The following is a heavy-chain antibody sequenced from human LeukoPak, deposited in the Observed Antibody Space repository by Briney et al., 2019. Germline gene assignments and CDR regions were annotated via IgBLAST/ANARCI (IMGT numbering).Heavy chain of an antibody. CDR1: GGSISSYY. J-gene: IGHJ4*02. V-gene: IGHV4-59*01. CDR3: ARGVSFFGDSYGYNFDY. D-gene: IGHD5-18*01. Sequence: PSETLSLTCTVSGGSISSYYWSWIRQPPGKGLEWIGYIYYSGSTNYNPSLKSRVTISVDTSKNQFSLKLSSVTAADTAVYYCARGVSFFGDSYGYNFDYWGQGTLVTVSS. CDR2: IYYSGST.